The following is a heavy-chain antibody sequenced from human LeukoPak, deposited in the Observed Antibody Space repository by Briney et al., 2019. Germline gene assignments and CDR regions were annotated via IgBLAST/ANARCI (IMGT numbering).Heavy chain of an antibody. CDR1: GFTFSSYG. CDR3: AKGISSGFYALDY. CDR2: IWYDGSNK. D-gene: IGHD3-22*01. Sequence: GGSLRLSCAASGFTFSSYGMHWVRQAPGKGLEWVAVIWYDGSNKYYADSVKGRFTISRDNSKNTLYLQMNSLRAEDTAVYYCAKGISSGFYALDYWGQGTLVTVSS. J-gene: IGHJ4*02. V-gene: IGHV3-33*06.